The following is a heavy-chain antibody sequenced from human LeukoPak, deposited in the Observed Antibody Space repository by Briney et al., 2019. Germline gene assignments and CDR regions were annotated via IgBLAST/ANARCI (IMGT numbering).Heavy chain of an antibody. V-gene: IGHV5-51*01. CDR3: ARHVSPNSWFYFDF. CDR2: IYPTDSDT. J-gene: IGHJ4*02. Sequence: GESLNISCKASGYSFTNYIIAWVRHNPGKGLEFIGIIYPTDSDTRYNPSFQGQVTISVDTSISTAYLQWGSLEASDTPMYYCARHVSPNSWFYFDFWGQGTLVTVSS. D-gene: IGHD6-13*01. CDR1: GYSFTNYI.